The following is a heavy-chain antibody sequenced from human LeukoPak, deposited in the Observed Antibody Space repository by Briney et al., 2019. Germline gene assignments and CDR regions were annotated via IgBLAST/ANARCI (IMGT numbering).Heavy chain of an antibody. CDR3: AKALGIAAGGPLDY. D-gene: IGHD6-13*01. Sequence: PGGSLRLSCTASGFTFSSYAMSWVRQAPGKGLEWVSAISGSGGSTYYADSVKGRFTISRDNSKNTLYLQMNSLRAEDTAVYYCAKALGIAAGGPLDYWGQGTLVTVSS. CDR1: GFTFSSYA. V-gene: IGHV3-23*01. J-gene: IGHJ4*02. CDR2: ISGSGGST.